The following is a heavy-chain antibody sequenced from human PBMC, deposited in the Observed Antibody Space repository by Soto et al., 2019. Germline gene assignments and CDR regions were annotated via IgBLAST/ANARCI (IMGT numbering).Heavy chain of an antibody. D-gene: IGHD1-26*01. CDR2: IYFDGITT. J-gene: IGHJ4*02. V-gene: IGHV3-74*01. CDR3: ARGGAMGVDY. CDR1: VFTFNTHW. Sequence: RGSLRLSCTASVFTFNTHWMHWVRQAPGKGLVWVSRIYFDGITTNYADSVKGRLTVSRDNAKNTVYLHANTLRDEDTAVYYCARGGAMGVDYWGQGTLVTVSS.